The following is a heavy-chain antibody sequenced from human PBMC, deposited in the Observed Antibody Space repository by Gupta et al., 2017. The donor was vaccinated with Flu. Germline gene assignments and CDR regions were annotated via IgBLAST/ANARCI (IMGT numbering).Heavy chain of an antibody. J-gene: IGHJ4*02. CDR1: GFTLRSSY. V-gene: IGHV3-74*03. CDR2: INPDGSST. CDR3: ASVTSGC. D-gene: IGHD4-17*01. Sequence: ELQLVESGGGLVQPGGSLRLSCAASGFTLRSSYLQWVRHAQGKGLVWVSRINPDGSSTTYAESVKGRFTISRDNAKNTLYLQMNSLGDVDTAVYYCASVTSGCWGQGTLVTVSS.